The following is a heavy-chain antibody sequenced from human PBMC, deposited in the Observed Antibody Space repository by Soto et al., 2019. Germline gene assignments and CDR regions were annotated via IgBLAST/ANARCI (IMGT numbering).Heavy chain of an antibody. D-gene: IGHD3-10*01. CDR1: GFTFSNYA. Sequence: GGSLRLSCAASGFTFSNYAMSWVRQAPGEGLEWISGIDTSTYYADSVKGRFTISRDNSKNTLYLQMNSLRAEDTAVYYCARKVVYSFGSGSMYALDIWGQGTMVTVSS. V-gene: IGHV3-23*01. CDR3: ARKVVYSFGSGSMYALDI. J-gene: IGHJ3*02. CDR2: IDTST.